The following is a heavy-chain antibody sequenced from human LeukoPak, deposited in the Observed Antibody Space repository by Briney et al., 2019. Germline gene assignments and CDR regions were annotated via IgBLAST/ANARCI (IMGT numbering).Heavy chain of an antibody. CDR1: GFTFSSYA. D-gene: IGHD3-10*01. Sequence: GGSLRLSCAASGFTFSSYAMSWVRQAPGKGLEWVSGINWKSGSINYADSVKGRFTISRDNAKNSLFLQMNSLRVEDMAFYYCAKEGVLGAFDLWGQGTLVTVSS. CDR3: AKEGVLGAFDL. J-gene: IGHJ3*01. CDR2: INWKSGSI. V-gene: IGHV3-9*03.